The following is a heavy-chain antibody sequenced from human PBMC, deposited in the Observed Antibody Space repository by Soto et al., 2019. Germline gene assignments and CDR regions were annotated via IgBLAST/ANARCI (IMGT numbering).Heavy chain of an antibody. V-gene: IGHV3-9*01. J-gene: IGHJ3*02. Sequence: GGSLRLSCAGSGFTFDDYAMNWVRQAPGKGLEWVSSISWNSGDIEYAVSVTGRFAISRDNAKNSLYLQMNSLRVDDTALYYCVKGLSSGWRHAFDMWGQDTMVTVSS. D-gene: IGHD6-25*01. CDR3: VKGLSSGWRHAFDM. CDR2: ISWNSGDI. CDR1: GFTFDDYA.